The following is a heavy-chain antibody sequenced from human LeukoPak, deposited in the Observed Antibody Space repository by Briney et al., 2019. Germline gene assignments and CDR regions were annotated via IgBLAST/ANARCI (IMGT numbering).Heavy chain of an antibody. Sequence: SETLSLTCTVSGGSISSSSYYWGWIRQPLGKGLEWIGSIYYSGSTYYNPSLKSRVTISVDTSKNQFSLKLSSVTAADTAVYYCARHPYYDSNGSFDYWGQGTLVTVSS. D-gene: IGHD3-22*01. V-gene: IGHV4-39*01. CDR3: ARHPYYDSNGSFDY. CDR1: GGSISSSSYY. J-gene: IGHJ4*02. CDR2: IYYSGST.